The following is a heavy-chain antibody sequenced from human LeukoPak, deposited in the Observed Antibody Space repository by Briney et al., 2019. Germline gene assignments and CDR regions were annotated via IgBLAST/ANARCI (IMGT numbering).Heavy chain of an antibody. CDR2: ISSSSSYI. J-gene: IGHJ6*02. D-gene: IGHD2-8*01. CDR1: GFTFSSYS. V-gene: IGHV3-21*01. Sequence: GGSLRLPCAASGFTFSSYSMNWVRQAPGKGLEWVSSISSSSSYIYYADSVKGRFTISRDNAKNSLYLQMNSLRAEDTAVYYCARAPHIVLPYYYYYGMDVWGQGTTVTVSS. CDR3: ARAPHIVLPYYYYYGMDV.